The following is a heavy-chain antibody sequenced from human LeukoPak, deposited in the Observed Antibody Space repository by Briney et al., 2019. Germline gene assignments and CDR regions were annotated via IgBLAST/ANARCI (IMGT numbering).Heavy chain of an antibody. D-gene: IGHD5-24*01. CDR1: GFGVSINY. J-gene: IGHJ3*01. CDR3: ARDSALGDPITFRAFDV. V-gene: IGHV3-66*01. CDR2: IYSGGST. Sequence: SGGSLRLSCAASGFGVSINYMYWVRQAPGRGLEWVSVIYSGGSTYYADSVKGRFTISRDNSKNTVYLQMDSLRAEDTALYYCARDSALGDPITFRAFDVWGRGTMVTVSS.